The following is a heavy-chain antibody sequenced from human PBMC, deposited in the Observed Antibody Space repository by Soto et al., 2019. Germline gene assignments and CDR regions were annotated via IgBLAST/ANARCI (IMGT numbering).Heavy chain of an antibody. J-gene: IGHJ4*02. V-gene: IGHV4-34*01. CDR2: INHSGST. CDR1: GGSFNGYY. Sequence: PSETLSLTCAVYGGSFNGYYWSWIRKPPGKGLEWIGEINHSGSTNYNPSLKSRVTISVDTSKNQFSLKLSSVTAADTAVYYCAMPGIAAAGNPPLDYWGQGTLVTVSS. CDR3: AMPGIAAAGNPPLDY. D-gene: IGHD6-13*01.